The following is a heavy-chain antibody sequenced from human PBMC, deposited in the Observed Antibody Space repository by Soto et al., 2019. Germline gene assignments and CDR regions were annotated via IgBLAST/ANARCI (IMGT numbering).Heavy chain of an antibody. CDR3: ARDTYYYDSSGYYYDY. CDR1: GGTFSSYA. V-gene: IGHV1-69*13. D-gene: IGHD3-22*01. CDR2: IIPIFGTA. J-gene: IGHJ4*02. Sequence: SVKVSCKASGGTFSSYAISCARQAPGQGLEWMGGIIPIFGTANYAQKFQGRVTITADESTSTAYMELSSLRSEDTAVYYCARDTYYYDSSGYYYDYWGQGTLVTVSS.